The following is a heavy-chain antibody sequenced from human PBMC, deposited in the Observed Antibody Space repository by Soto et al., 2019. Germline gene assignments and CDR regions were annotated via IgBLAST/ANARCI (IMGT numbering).Heavy chain of an antibody. Sequence: SETLSLTCTVSGGSISSSDYYWGWIRQPPGKGLEWIGYIYYSGSTNYNPSLKSRVTISVDTSKNQFSLKLISVTAADTAVYYCARGFRELLGGSYFDYWGQGTLVTVSS. CDR3: ARGFRELLGGSYFDY. J-gene: IGHJ4*02. CDR1: GGSISSSDYY. CDR2: IYYSGST. D-gene: IGHD1-26*01. V-gene: IGHV4-61*08.